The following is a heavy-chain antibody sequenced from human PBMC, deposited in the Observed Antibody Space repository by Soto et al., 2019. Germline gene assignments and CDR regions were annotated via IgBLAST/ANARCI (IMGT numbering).Heavy chain of an antibody. Sequence: QVQLVQSGAEVKKPGSSVTVSCKASGGTFGNSAISWVRQAPGQGLEWMGGIIPICPTPDYAQKFQGRVRITEEESTSTVYMELTSLTSEDTAVYYCARDKDRQQLGGNYYYGIDVWGQGTTVTVS. J-gene: IGHJ6*02. V-gene: IGHV1-69*12. D-gene: IGHD3-3*02. CDR3: ARDKDRQQLGGNYYYGIDV. CDR2: IIPICPTP. CDR1: GGTFGNSA.